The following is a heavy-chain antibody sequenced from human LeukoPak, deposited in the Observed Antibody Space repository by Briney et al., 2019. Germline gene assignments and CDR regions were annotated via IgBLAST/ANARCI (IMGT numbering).Heavy chain of an antibody. CDR3: AKEVKAVDGGISYYYYGMDV. CDR2: ISNTGGST. CDR1: GFIFSSYA. V-gene: IGHV3-23*01. Sequence: GGSLRLSCAASGFIFSSYAMSWVRQAPGKGLEWVSAISNTGGSTHYADSVKGRFTISRDNSKNALYLQMTSLRAEDTAVYYCAKEVKAVDGGISYYYYGMDVWGQGTTVTVSS. J-gene: IGHJ6*02. D-gene: IGHD6-19*01.